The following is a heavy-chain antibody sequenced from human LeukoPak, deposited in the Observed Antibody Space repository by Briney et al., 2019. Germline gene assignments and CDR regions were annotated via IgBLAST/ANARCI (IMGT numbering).Heavy chain of an antibody. Sequence: GGSLRLSCAASGFTFSDYYMSWIRQAPGKGLEWVSYTSSSGSTIYYADSVKGRFTISRDNAKNSLYLQMNSLRAEDTAVYYCGYGSGSYYPPRPPPFDYWGQGTLVTVSS. D-gene: IGHD3-10*01. J-gene: IGHJ4*02. V-gene: IGHV3-11*01. CDR1: GFTFSDYY. CDR3: GYGSGSYYPPRPPPFDY. CDR2: TSSSGSTI.